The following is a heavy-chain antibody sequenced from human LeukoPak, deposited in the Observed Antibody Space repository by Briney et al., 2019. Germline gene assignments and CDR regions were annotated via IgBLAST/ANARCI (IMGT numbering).Heavy chain of an antibody. J-gene: IGHJ5*02. CDR2: IYYSGST. V-gene: IGHV4-31*03. CDR1: GGSISSGGYY. Sequence: SETLSLTCTVSGGSISSGGYYWSWIRQHPGKGLEWIGYIYYSGSTCYNPSLKSRVTISVDTSKNQFSLKLSSVTAADTAVYYCARGDFWSGPYNWFDPWGQGTLVTVSS. D-gene: IGHD3-3*01. CDR3: ARGDFWSGPYNWFDP.